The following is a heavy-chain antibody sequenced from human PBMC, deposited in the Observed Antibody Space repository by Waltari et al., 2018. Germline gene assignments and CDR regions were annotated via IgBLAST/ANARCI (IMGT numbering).Heavy chain of an antibody. J-gene: IGHJ6*02. CDR1: GFTFSSYS. D-gene: IGHD5-18*01. Sequence: EVQLVESGGGLVQPGGSLRLSCAASGFTFSSYSMNWVRQAPGKGLEWVSYISSGSSTIYYADSMNGRFTISRDNAKNSLYLQMNSLTAENTAVYYCARGGYLYGMDVWGQGTTVIVSS. CDR3: ARGGYLYGMDV. CDR2: ISSGSSTI. V-gene: IGHV3-48*01.